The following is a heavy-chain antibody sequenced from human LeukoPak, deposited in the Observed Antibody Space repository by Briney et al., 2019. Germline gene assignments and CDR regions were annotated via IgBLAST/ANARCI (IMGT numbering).Heavy chain of an antibody. CDR1: GLTVRSNC. J-gene: IGHJ4*02. D-gene: IGHD3-22*01. Sequence: GGSLRLSCTASGLTVRSNCISWVRQAPGKGLEWVSFIYSGGNTYYADSLKGRFTISRDNSKNTFHLQSNSLRAEDTAVYYCARRAGDYSHPYDYWGQGTLVTVSS. CDR3: ARRAGDYSHPYDY. V-gene: IGHV3-53*01. CDR2: IYSGGNT.